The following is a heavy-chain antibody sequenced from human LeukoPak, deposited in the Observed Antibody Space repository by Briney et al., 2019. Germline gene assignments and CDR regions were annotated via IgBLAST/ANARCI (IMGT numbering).Heavy chain of an antibody. D-gene: IGHD3-22*01. CDR3: AREGRWFYDSSGPEAGDAFDI. CDR2: INYGGCT. V-gene: IGHV4-59*01. CDR1: GGSFSSYT. J-gene: IGHJ3*02. Sequence: SETLCLTCTVSGGSFSSYTWSWFRQPPGKGLEWIGYINYGGCTNYNPSLKSRVPISVDTSKNQFSLKLSSVTAADTAVYYCAREGRWFYDSSGPEAGDAFDIWGQGTMVTVSS.